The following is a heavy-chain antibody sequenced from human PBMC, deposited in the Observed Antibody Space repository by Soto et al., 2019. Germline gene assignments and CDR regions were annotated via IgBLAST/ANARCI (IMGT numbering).Heavy chain of an antibody. Sequence: SETLSLTCTVSGGAITRGDNFWSWVRQSPERGLEWLGYIYYSGSTYYNPSLKGRVIMRVDTSKNQFSLKLSSVTAADTAVYYCASSLTGTISYYGMDVWGQGTTVTVSS. D-gene: IGHD1-20*01. CDR1: GGAITRGDNF. CDR2: IYYSGST. V-gene: IGHV4-30-4*01. CDR3: ASSLTGTISYYGMDV. J-gene: IGHJ6*02.